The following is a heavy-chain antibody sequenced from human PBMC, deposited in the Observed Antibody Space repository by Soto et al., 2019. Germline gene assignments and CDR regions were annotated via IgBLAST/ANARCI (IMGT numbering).Heavy chain of an antibody. J-gene: IGHJ4*02. CDR1: GGSISSYY. D-gene: IGHD3-10*01. CDR3: ARARAGYGSGSYFSN. V-gene: IGHV4-59*01. CDR2: IYYSGST. Sequence: SETLSLTCTVSGGSISSYYWSWIRQPPGKGLEWIGYIYYSGSTNYNPSLKSRVTISVDTSKNQFSLKLSSVTAADTAVYYCARARAGYGSGSYFSNWGQGTLVTVSS.